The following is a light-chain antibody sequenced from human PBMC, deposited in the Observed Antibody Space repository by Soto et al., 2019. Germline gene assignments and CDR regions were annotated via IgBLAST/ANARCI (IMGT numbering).Light chain of an antibody. CDR3: AAWDDSLSGVV. CDR2: NNN. V-gene: IGLV1-47*01. J-gene: IGLJ3*02. Sequence: QSVLTQPPSASGTPGQRVTISCSGSISNIGGNYVYWYQRLPGTAPKVLIYNNNQRPSGVPDRFSGSKSGTSASLAIRGLRSEAEADYYCAAWDDSLSGVVFGGGTKLTVL. CDR1: ISNIGGNY.